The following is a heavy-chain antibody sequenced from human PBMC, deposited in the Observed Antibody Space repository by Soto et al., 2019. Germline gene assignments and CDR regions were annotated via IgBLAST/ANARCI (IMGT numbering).Heavy chain of an antibody. CDR3: TSHTDY. V-gene: IGHV3-15*07. CDR1: GFFFDNAW. Sequence: EVQLVESGGGLVKPGGSLRLSCAASGFFFDNAWMNWVRQAPGKGLEWVGHIKSRTDGGTTDYAAPVKGRFSISRDDSKNTLYLQMNSLKTEDTAVYYCTSHTDYWGQGTLVTVSS. CDR2: IKSRTDGGTT. J-gene: IGHJ4*02.